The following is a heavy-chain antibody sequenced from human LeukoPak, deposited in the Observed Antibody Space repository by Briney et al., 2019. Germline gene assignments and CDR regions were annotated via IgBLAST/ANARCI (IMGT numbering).Heavy chain of an antibody. CDR2: IRFDETDK. D-gene: IGHD5-18*01. Sequence: GGSLRLSCAASGFRFNSHGMHWVRQAPGKGLEWVAFIRFDETDKYYIDSVKGRFSISRDNSKNTLFLQMNSLRTEDTALYYCARDQGGYGYGAFDYWGQGTLVTVSP. J-gene: IGHJ4*02. CDR3: ARDQGGYGYGAFDY. CDR1: GFRFNSHG. V-gene: IGHV3-30*02.